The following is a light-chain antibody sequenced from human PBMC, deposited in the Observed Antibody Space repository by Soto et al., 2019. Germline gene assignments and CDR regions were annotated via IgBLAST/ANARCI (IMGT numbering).Light chain of an antibody. CDR3: QQRSNWPLT. Sequence: EVVLTQSPATLSVSPGERATLPCRASQSVTSNYLAWYQQKPGQAPRLLIYGISTRATGVPDRFSGSGSGTDFTLTISSLEPEDFAVYYCQQRSNWPLTFGGGTKVDIK. V-gene: IGKV3D-20*02. CDR2: GIS. J-gene: IGKJ4*01. CDR1: QSVTSNY.